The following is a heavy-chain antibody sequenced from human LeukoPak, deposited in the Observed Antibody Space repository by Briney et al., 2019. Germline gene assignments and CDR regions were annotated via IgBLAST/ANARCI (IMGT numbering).Heavy chain of an antibody. CDR3: ARGDYSGSCDY. CDR1: GGTFSSYA. Sequence: GASVKVSCKASGGTFSSYAISWVRQAPEQGLEWMGGIIPIFGTANYAQKFQGRVTITTDESTSTAYMELSSLRSEDTAVYYCARGDYSGSCDYWGQGTLVTVSS. J-gene: IGHJ4*02. CDR2: IIPIFGTA. D-gene: IGHD1-26*01. V-gene: IGHV1-69*05.